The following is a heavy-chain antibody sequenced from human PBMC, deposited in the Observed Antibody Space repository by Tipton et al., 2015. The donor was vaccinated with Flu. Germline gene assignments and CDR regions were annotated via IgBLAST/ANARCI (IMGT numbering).Heavy chain of an antibody. J-gene: IGHJ3*02. V-gene: IGHV4-39*07. Sequence: TLSLTCTVSGGSITTNYYWGWIRQPPGKGLEWIGSVYYTGSTYYNPSLMNRVTMSVDTSNNQFSLKLSSVTAADTAVYYCATHCVGVCSHAFDIWGQGTMVTVSS. CDR2: VYYTGST. D-gene: IGHD2-21*02. CDR3: ATHCVGVCSHAFDI. CDR1: GGSITTNYY.